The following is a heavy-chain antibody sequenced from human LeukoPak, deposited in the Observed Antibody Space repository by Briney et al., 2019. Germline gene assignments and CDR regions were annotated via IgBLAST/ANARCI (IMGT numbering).Heavy chain of an antibody. Sequence: TSETLSLTCTVSGGSISSYYWSWIRQPPGKGLEWIGYIYYSGSTNYNPSLKSRVTISVDTSKNQFSLKLSSVTAADTAVYYCAREGYDSSGYSNWFDPWGQGTLVTVSS. V-gene: IGHV4-59*01. D-gene: IGHD3-22*01. CDR2: IYYSGST. J-gene: IGHJ5*02. CDR1: GGSISSYY. CDR3: AREGYDSSGYSNWFDP.